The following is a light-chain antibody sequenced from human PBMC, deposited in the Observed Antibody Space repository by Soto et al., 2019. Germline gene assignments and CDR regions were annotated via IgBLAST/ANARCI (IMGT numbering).Light chain of an antibody. CDR3: SSFKSSNTHV. V-gene: IGLV2-23*02. CDR2: EVN. CDR1: SSDFGNYNL. J-gene: IGLJ1*01. Sequence: QSALTQPASVSGSPGQSITISCTGTSSDFGNYNLVSWYQQHPGKVPKLILFEVNKRPSGVSGRFSGSKSGNTASLTISGLQAEDEADYYCSSFKSSNTHVFGTGTKLTV.